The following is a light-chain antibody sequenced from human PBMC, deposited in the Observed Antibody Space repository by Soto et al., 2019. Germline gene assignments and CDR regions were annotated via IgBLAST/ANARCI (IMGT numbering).Light chain of an antibody. J-gene: IGKJ4*02. CDR1: QSVGSK. Sequence: EIVMTQSPATLSVSPGERATLSCRASQSVGSKLDWYQHKPGQAPRLLIYGASARVTGIPARFTGGGAGTEFTLTISSLQSEDFAVYYCQQYDDWTPFTFGGGTKVEIK. CDR3: QQYDDWTPFT. V-gene: IGKV3-15*01. CDR2: GAS.